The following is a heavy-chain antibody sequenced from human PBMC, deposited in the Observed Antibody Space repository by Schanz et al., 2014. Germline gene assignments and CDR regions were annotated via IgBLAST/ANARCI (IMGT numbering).Heavy chain of an antibody. J-gene: IGHJ3*02. D-gene: IGHD3-10*01. CDR3: AKGRFGELSAFDI. CDR1: GFTFTNYA. V-gene: IGHV3-23*01. Sequence: DVQLLESGGGLVQPGGSLRLSCAASGFTFTNYAMSWVRQAPGKGLEWVSLISDSGDTAYYADSVKGRFTISRDNSKNTLYLQMNSLRAEDTAVYYCAKGRFGELSAFDIWGQGTMVTGSS. CDR2: ISDSGDTA.